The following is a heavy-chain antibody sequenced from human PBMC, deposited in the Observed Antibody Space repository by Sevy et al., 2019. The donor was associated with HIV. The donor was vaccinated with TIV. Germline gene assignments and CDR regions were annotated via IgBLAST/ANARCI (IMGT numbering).Heavy chain of an antibody. J-gene: IGHJ5*02. V-gene: IGHV3-21*01. D-gene: IGHD3-3*01. Sequence: GGSLRLSCAASGFTFSRYSMIWVRQAPGKGLEWLSSISSGGGDTFYADSVKGRFTISRDNAGKSLFLQMNSLRVEDTAMYYCARLGNSGVITPDDWFDPWGQGTLVTVSS. CDR2: ISSGGGDT. CDR3: ARLGNSGVITPDDWFDP. CDR1: GFTFSRYS.